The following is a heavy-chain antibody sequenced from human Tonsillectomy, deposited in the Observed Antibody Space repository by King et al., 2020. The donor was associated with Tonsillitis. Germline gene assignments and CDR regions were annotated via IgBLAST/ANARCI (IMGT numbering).Heavy chain of an antibody. D-gene: IGHD6-19*01. CDR1: GFTLSDYY. CDR2: ISSSSSYT. J-gene: IGHJ4*02. V-gene: IGHV3-11*05. CDR3: ARGDQWLVP. Sequence: VQLVESGGGLVKPGGSLRLSCAASGFTLSDYYISWICQAPGKGLEWVSYISSSSSYTKYAESVKGRFTISRDNAKNSLYLQMNSLRVEDTAVYYCARGDQWLVPGGQGTLVTVSS.